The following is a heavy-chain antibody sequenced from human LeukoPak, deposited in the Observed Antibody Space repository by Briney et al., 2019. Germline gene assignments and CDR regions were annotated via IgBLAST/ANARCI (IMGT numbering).Heavy chain of an antibody. CDR3: ARDQEDIEVVPAARAYYYYMDV. D-gene: IGHD2-2*01. Sequence: GASVKVSCKASGYTFTDYYMHWVRQAPGQGLEGMGWINPNSGGTNYAQKFQGSVTMTRDTSISTAYMELSRLRSDDTAVYYCARDQEDIEVVPAARAYYYYMDVWGKGTTVTVSS. CDR2: INPNSGGT. J-gene: IGHJ6*03. V-gene: IGHV1-2*02. CDR1: GYTFTDYY.